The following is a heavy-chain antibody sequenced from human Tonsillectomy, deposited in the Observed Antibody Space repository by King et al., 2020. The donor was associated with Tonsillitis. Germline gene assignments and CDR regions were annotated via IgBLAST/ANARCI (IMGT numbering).Heavy chain of an antibody. CDR2: IYPGDSDT. CDR3: ARHGRVRFLEWLSPQYYYYYYMDV. CDR1: GYSFTSYW. J-gene: IGHJ6*03. D-gene: IGHD3-3*01. V-gene: IGHV5-51*01. Sequence: QLVQSGAEVKKPGESLKISCKGSGYSFTSYWIGWVRQMPGKGLEWMGIIYPGDSDTRYSPSFQGQVTISADKSISTAYLQWSSLKASDTAMYYCARHGRVRFLEWLSPQYYYYYYMDVWGKGTTVTVSS.